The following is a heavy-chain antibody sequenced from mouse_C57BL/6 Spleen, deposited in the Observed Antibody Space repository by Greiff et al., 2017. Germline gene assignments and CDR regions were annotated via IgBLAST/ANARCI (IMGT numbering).Heavy chain of an antibody. CDR1: GYTFTDYE. CDR2: IDPETGGT. Sequence: QVQLKQPGAELVRPGASVTLSCKASGYTFTDYEMHWVKQTPVHGLEWIGAIDPETGGTAYNQKFKGKAILTADKSSSTAYMELRSLTSEDSAVYYCTRPYYGNYPYYWGQGTTLTVSS. V-gene: IGHV1-15*01. J-gene: IGHJ2*01. D-gene: IGHD2-1*01. CDR3: TRPYYGNYPYY.